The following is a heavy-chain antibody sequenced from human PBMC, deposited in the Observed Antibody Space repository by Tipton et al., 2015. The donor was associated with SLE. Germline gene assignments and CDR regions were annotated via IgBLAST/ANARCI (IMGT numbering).Heavy chain of an antibody. V-gene: IGHV1-2*02. J-gene: IGHJ4*02. D-gene: IGHD3-22*01. CDR1: GYTFTTSG. CDR2: ISPNSGGT. Sequence: QLVQSGVEVKKPGASVTVSCKASGYTFTTSGISWVRQAPGQGLEWLGWISPNSGGTNYAQKFQGRVTMTRDTSISTAYMELSRLRSDDTAVYYCARSYDSSGYYASFDYWGQGTLVTVSS. CDR3: ARSYDSSGYYASFDY.